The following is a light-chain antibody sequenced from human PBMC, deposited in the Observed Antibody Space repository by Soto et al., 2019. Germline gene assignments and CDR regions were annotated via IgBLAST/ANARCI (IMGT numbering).Light chain of an antibody. CDR3: QQSGGTPPYT. Sequence: VLTQSPGTLSLSPGERATISCRARQSISRYYFAWYQHKPGQAPRLLMTGASSSATGIPHRISGSRSGTDFILIISSLQPEDDVVYYCQQSGGTPPYTFGQGTRLEIK. CDR2: GAS. J-gene: IGKJ2*01. CDR1: QSISRYY. V-gene: IGKV3-20*01.